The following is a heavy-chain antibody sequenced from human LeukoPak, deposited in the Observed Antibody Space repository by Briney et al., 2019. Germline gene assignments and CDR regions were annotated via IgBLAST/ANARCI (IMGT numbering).Heavy chain of an antibody. D-gene: IGHD6-19*01. CDR3: ARQIAVADFDY. V-gene: IGHV5-51*01. CDR1: GYNFTSYW. CDR2: IYPGDSDT. Sequence: GESLKISCKGSGYNFTSYWIGWVRQMPGKGLEWMGIIYPGDSDTRYSPSFRGQVTISADKSISTAYLQWSSLKASDTAMYYCARQIAVADFDYWGQGTLVTVSS. J-gene: IGHJ4*02.